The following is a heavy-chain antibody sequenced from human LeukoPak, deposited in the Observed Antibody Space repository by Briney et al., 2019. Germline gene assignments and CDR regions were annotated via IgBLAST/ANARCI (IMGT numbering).Heavy chain of an antibody. CDR2: MNPNSGNT. J-gene: IGHJ4*02. CDR3: ARIAAAGNRRLNY. CDR1: GYTFTSYD. Sequence: GASVKVSCKASGYTFTSYDINWVRQATGQGLEWMGWMNPNSGNTGYAQKVQGRITMTRNTSISTAYMELSSLTSEDTAVYYCARIAAAGNRRLNYWGQGTLVTVSS. D-gene: IGHD6-13*01. V-gene: IGHV1-8*01.